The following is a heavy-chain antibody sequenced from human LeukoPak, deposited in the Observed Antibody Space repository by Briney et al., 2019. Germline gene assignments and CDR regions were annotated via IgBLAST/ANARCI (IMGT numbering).Heavy chain of an antibody. D-gene: IGHD6-19*01. CDR3: ARVPAPIAVAGPIYNWFDP. CDR1: AYTFSDYY. CDR2: INPNSGGT. V-gene: IGHV1-2*06. Sequence: ASVKVSCKASAYTFSDYYMHWVRQAPGQGLEWMGRINPNSGGTNYAQKFQGRVTMTRDTSISTAYMELSRLRSDDTAVYYCARVPAPIAVAGPIYNWFDPWGQGTLVTVSS. J-gene: IGHJ5*02.